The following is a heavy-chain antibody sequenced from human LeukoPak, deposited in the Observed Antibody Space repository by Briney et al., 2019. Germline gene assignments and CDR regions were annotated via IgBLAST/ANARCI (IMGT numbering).Heavy chain of an antibody. CDR3: AREGRSSGRPFDY. CDR1: GYTLTGYY. Sequence: ASVKVSCKASGYTLTGYYMHWVRQAPGQGLEWMGWINAGNGNTKYSQKFQGRVTITRDTSASTAYMELSSLRSEDTAVYYCAREGRSSGRPFDYWGQGTLVTVSS. CDR2: INAGNGNT. D-gene: IGHD3-22*01. V-gene: IGHV1-3*01. J-gene: IGHJ4*02.